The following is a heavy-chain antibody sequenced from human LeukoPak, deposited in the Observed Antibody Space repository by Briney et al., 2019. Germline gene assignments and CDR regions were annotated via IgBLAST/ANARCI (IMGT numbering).Heavy chain of an antibody. CDR1: GDSISGFY. V-gene: IGHV4-59*12. CDR2: THYSGTT. CDR3: VLAPNSNWFDF. J-gene: IGHJ5*01. D-gene: IGHD2-8*01. Sequence: SETLSLTCSVSGDSISGFYWNWIRQSPEKGLEWIAVTHYSGTTNYNPSLKSRVTISIDTSRQQFFLKLSSVTAADTAVYYCVLAPNSNWFDFWGQGTLVTVSS.